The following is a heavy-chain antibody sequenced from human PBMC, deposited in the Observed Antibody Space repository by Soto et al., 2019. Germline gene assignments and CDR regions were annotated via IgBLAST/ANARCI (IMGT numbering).Heavy chain of an antibody. Sequence: HPGGSLRLSCAASGFTFSSYWMHWVRQAPGKGLVWVSRINSDGSSTSYADSVKGRFTISRDNAKNTLYLQMNSLRAEDTAVYYCARTPSAHLWFGELSYYYYGMDVWGQGTTVTVSS. V-gene: IGHV3-74*01. CDR1: GFTFSSYW. J-gene: IGHJ6*02. CDR3: ARTPSAHLWFGELSYYYYGMDV. CDR2: INSDGSST. D-gene: IGHD3-10*01.